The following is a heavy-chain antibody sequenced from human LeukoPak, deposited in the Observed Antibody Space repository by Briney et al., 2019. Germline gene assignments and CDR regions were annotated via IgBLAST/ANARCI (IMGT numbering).Heavy chain of an antibody. J-gene: IGHJ4*02. Sequence: GGSLRLSCAASGYTFSDYWMHWVRQAPGKGLMWVSRIKTDGSDTSYADSVKGRFTISRDNAKNSLYLQMNSLRAEDTAVYYCARWRTSRCTGGSCYSAFDYWGQGILVTVSS. CDR2: IKTDGSDT. V-gene: IGHV3-74*01. CDR1: GYTFSDYW. D-gene: IGHD2-15*01. CDR3: ARWRTSRCTGGSCYSAFDY.